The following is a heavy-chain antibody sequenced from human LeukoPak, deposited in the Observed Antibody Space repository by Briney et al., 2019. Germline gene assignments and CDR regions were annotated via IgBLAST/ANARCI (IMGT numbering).Heavy chain of an antibody. CDR3: ARGESGSYWFDY. CDR2: INPNSGGT. Sequence: ASVKVSCKASRYPFTGYYMHWVRQAPGQGLEWMGWINPNSGGTNYAQKFQGRVTMTRDTSISTAYMELSRLRSDDTAVYYCARGESGSYWFDYWGQGTLVTVSS. D-gene: IGHD1-26*01. J-gene: IGHJ4*02. V-gene: IGHV1-2*02. CDR1: RYPFTGYY.